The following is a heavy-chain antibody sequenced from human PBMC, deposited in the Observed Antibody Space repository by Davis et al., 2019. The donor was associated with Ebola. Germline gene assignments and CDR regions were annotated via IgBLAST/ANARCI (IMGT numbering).Heavy chain of an antibody. CDR2: TNTDGSST. J-gene: IGHJ4*02. D-gene: IGHD1-1*01. CDR3: GRGGLEPVDY. CDR1: GFTFSAYW. V-gene: IGHV3-74*01. Sequence: GESLKISCAASGFTFSAYWMHWACQVPGKGLVWVSRTNTDGSSTSHADSVKGRFTISRDNAKNTLYLQMDSLRADDAAVYYCGRGGLEPVDYWGQGTLVTVSS.